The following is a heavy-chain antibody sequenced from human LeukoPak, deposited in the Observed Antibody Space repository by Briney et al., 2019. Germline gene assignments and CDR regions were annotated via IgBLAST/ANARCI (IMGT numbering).Heavy chain of an antibody. CDR3: ARGGVVLMVYATSAEYFQH. CDR1: GYTFTSYG. D-gene: IGHD2-8*01. V-gene: IGHV1-18*01. CDR2: ISAYSGST. J-gene: IGHJ1*01. Sequence: ASVKVSCKASGYTFTSYGISWVRQAPGQGLEWMGWISAYSGSTNYAQKLQGRVTMTTDTSTSTAYMELRSLRSDDTAVYYCARGGVVLMVYATSAEYFQHWGQGTLVTVSS.